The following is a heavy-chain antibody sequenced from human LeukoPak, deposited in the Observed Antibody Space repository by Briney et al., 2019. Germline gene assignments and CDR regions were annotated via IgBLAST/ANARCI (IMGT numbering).Heavy chain of an antibody. Sequence: PSETLSLTCTVSGGSISPYYWTWSRQPPGKGLEWIGYVHYSGSTKYNPSLKSRVTISLDTSKNQFSLRLSSVSAADTAVYYCARLRPVAGYDAFDIWGHGTMVTVSS. V-gene: IGHV4-59*08. CDR3: ARLRPVAGYDAFDI. J-gene: IGHJ3*02. CDR2: VHYSGST. D-gene: IGHD6-19*01. CDR1: GGSISPYY.